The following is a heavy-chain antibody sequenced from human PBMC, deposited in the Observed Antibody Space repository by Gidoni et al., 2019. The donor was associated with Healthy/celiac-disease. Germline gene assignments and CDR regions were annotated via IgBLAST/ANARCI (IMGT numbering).Heavy chain of an antibody. Sequence: QVQLVESGGGVVQPGRSLRLSCAASGFTFRSYGMHWVRQAPGKGLEWVAVISYDGSNKYYADSVKGRFTISRDNSKNTLYLQMNSLRAEDTAVYYCAKDGYSYMARYYFDYWGQGTLVTVSS. J-gene: IGHJ4*02. CDR2: ISYDGSNK. CDR1: GFTFRSYG. V-gene: IGHV3-30*18. CDR3: AKDGYSYMARYYFDY. D-gene: IGHD5-18*01.